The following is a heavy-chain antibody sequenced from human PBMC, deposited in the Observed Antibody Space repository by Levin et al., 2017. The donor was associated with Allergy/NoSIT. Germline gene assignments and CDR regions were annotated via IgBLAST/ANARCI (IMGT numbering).Heavy chain of an antibody. CDR2: IHPPDSDT. V-gene: IGHV5-51*01. CDR3: ARVGCSDVGCYRGSGFYYYHGMDV. D-gene: IGHD2-15*01. Sequence: PGGSLRLSCKGSGYTYVNYWIAWVRQMPGKGLECMGIIHPPDSDTRYSPSFQGQVTISVDKAITTAYLHWSRLKASDTATYFCARVGCSDVGCYRGSGFYYYHGMDVWGQGTTVTVSS. CDR1: GYTYVNYW. J-gene: IGHJ6*02.